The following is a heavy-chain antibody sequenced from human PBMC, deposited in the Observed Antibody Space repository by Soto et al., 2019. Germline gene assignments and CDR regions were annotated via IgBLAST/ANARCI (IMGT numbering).Heavy chain of an antibody. CDR2: ISYDGSNK. Sequence: PGGSLRLSCAASGFTFSSYGMHWVRQAPGKGLEWVAVISYDGSNKYYADSVKGRFTISRDNSKNTLYLQMNSLRAEDTAVYYCARGGFGVVTPFYYYFYGMDVWGQGTTVTVS. J-gene: IGHJ6*02. D-gene: IGHD3-3*01. CDR3: ARGGFGVVTPFYYYFYGMDV. CDR1: GFTFSSYG. V-gene: IGHV3-30*03.